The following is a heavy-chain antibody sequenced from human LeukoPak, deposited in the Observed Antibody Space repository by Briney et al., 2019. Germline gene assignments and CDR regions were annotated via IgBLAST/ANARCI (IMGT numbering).Heavy chain of an antibody. D-gene: IGHD3-3*01. CDR1: GFTFSNAW. CDR2: IKWKSDGGTT. J-gene: IGHJ4*02. V-gene: IGHV3-15*01. CDR3: TTDIAGIGVGEFDD. Sequence: GGSLRLSCAASGFTFSNAWMSWVRQAPGKGLEWVGHIKWKSDGGTTDYAAPVKGRFTVSRDDSINTQYLQMNSLETEDTAVYYCTTDIAGIGVGEFDDWGQGILVTVSS.